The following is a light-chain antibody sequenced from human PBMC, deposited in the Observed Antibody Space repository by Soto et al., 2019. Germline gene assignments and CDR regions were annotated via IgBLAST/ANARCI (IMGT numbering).Light chain of an antibody. CDR2: DVS. J-gene: IGLJ1*01. CDR1: SSHVGSSNY. CDR3: CAYAGSYTYV. V-gene: IGLV2-11*01. Sequence: QSALTQPRSVSGSPGQSVTISCTGTSSHVGSSNYVSWYQQHPGKVPKLMIYDVSKRPSGVPDRFSGSKSDNTASLTISGLQAEDEADYYCCAYAGSYTYVFGTGTKVTVL.